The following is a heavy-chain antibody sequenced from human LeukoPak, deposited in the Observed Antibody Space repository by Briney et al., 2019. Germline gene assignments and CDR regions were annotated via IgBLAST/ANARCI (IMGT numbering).Heavy chain of an antibody. CDR2: AYYGSKRYT. J-gene: IGHJ6*02. CDR3: ARVSRDPIVVVPAATVGMDV. D-gene: IGHD2-2*01. Sequence: SQSLSVTCAMPGDSVSSNSAACNWVRQSPSRGLEWLGRAYYGSKRYTDYAVSVKSRITINPDTSKNQFSLQLNSVTPEDTAVYYCARVSRDPIVVVPAATVGMDVWGQGTTVTVSS. CDR1: GDSVSSNSAA. V-gene: IGHV6-1*01.